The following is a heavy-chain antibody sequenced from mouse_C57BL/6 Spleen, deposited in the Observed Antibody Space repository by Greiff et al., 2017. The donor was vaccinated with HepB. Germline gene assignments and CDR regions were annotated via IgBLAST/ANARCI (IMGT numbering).Heavy chain of an antibody. D-gene: IGHD4-1*01. J-gene: IGHJ4*01. CDR1: GFTFSSYA. CDR3: ARELLGRRYAMDY. V-gene: IGHV5-4*01. CDR2: ISDGGSYT. Sequence: EVQRVESGGGLVKPGGSLKLSCAASGFTFSSYAMSWVRQTPEKRLEWVATISDGGSYTYYPDNVKGRFTISRDNAKNKLYLQMSHLKSEDTAMYYCARELLGRRYAMDYWGQGTSVTVSS.